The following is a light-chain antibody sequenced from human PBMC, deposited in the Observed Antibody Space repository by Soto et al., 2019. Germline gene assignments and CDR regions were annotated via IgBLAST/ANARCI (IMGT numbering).Light chain of an antibody. CDR3: QQYNNWPWP. CDR2: GAS. V-gene: IGKV3-15*01. Sequence: EVGRTQSPATLSVSPGERATLSCRASQSVSSNLAWYQQKPGQAPRLLIHGASTRATGFPARFSGSGSGTDFTLTISSLQSEDFAVYYCQQYNNWPWPFGQGTKVDIK. J-gene: IGKJ1*01. CDR1: QSVSSN.